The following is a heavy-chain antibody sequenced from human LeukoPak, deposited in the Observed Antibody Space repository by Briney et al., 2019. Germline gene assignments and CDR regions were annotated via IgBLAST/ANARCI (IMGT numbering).Heavy chain of an antibody. CDR2: IYYSGST. CDR1: DGSISSGSYY. D-gene: IGHD3-3*01. V-gene: IGHV4-61*01. J-gene: IGHJ4*02. Sequence: SETLSLTCTVSDGSISSGSYYWSWIRQPPGKGLEWIGYIYYSGSTNYNPSLKSRVTISVDTSKNQFSLKLSSVTAADTAVYYCAREGVTYYDFWSGPVDYWGQGTLVTVSS. CDR3: AREGVTYYDFWSGPVDY.